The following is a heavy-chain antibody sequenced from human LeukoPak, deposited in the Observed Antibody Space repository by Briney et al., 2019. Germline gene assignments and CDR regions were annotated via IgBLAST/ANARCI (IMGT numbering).Heavy chain of an antibody. D-gene: IGHD4-11*01. J-gene: IGHJ4*02. V-gene: IGHV3-23*01. CDR2: ISGCGGST. CDR1: GFTFSSYA. Sequence: GGSLRLSCAASGFTFSSYAMYWVRQAPGKGLELVSAISGCGGSTDYADYVKGRVHISRENSQNTLYLQMNSLRAEDTAVYYCAKDRGADYRNYGYYFYYRGQGTLVTVSS. CDR3: AKDRGADYRNYGYYFYY.